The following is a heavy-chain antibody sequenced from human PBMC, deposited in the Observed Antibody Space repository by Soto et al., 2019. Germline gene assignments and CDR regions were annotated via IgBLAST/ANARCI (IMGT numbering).Heavy chain of an antibody. D-gene: IGHD6-19*01. CDR1: GGSITRNNHY. CDR3: ARLGSSGWYQGSYFDY. J-gene: IGHJ4*02. CDR2: ILHSGSI. V-gene: IGHV4-39*01. Sequence: QLQLQESGPGLVKPSETLSLTCTVSGGSITRNNHYWGWIRQSPGKGLEWIGSILHSGSINYNPSLKSRVTISVETSKNRFSLKMSSVTAADTAVYYCARLGSSGWYQGSYFDYWGQGTLVTVSS.